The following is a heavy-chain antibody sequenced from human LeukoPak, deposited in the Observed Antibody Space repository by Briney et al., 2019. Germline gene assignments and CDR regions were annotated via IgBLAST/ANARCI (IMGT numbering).Heavy chain of an antibody. V-gene: IGHV3-53*01. CDR1: GFTFSSYW. D-gene: IGHD3-22*01. CDR3: VCDSSGYYYGDY. Sequence: GGSLRLSCAASGFTFSSYWMSWVRQAPGKGLEWVSVIYSGGSTYYADSVKGRFTISRDNSKNTLYLQMNSLRAEDTAVYYCVCDSSGYYYGDYWGQGTLVTVSS. J-gene: IGHJ4*02. CDR2: IYSGGST.